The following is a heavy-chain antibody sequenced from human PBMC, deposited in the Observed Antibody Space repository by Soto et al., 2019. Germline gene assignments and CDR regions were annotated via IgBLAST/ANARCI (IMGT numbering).Heavy chain of an antibody. CDR3: ARGYFDWLLSMASYYFDY. CDR1: GFTFSSYE. D-gene: IGHD3-9*01. CDR2: ISSSGSTI. Sequence: GESLKISFAASGFTFSSYEMNWVRQAPGKGLEWVSYISSSGSTIYYADSVKGRFTISRDNAKNSLYLQMNSLRAEDTAVYYCARGYFDWLLSMASYYFDYWGQGTLVTVSS. J-gene: IGHJ4*02. V-gene: IGHV3-48*03.